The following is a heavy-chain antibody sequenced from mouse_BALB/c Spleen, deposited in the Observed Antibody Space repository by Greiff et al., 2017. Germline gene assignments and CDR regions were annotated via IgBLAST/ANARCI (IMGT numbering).Heavy chain of an antibody. V-gene: IGHV1-20*02. CDR2: INPYNGDT. J-gene: IGHJ2*01. Sequence: EVQLQQSGPELVQPGASVKISCKASGYSFTGYFMNWVMQSHGKSLEWIGRINPYNGDTFYNQKFKGKATLTVDKSSSTAHMELRSLASEDSAVYYCAREAYYFDYWGQGTTLTVSS. CDR1: GYSFTGYF. CDR3: AREAYYFDY.